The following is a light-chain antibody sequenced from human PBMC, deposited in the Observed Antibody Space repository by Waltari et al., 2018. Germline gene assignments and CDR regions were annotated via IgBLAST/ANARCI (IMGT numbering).Light chain of an antibody. Sequence: DIVMTQSPDSLAVSLGERATINCKSSQSVLYSSNNKNYLAWYQQKPGQPPKLLLYWASTRESGVPDRFSGSGSGTDFTLTISSLQAEDVAVYYCQQYYSTPYTFGQGTKLEIQ. CDR1: QSVLYSSNNKNY. CDR2: WAS. J-gene: IGKJ2*01. V-gene: IGKV4-1*01. CDR3: QQYYSTPYT.